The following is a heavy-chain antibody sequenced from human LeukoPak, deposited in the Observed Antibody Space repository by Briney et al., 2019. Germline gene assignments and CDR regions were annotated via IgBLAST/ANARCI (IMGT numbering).Heavy chain of an antibody. V-gene: IGHV3-9*01. D-gene: IGHD5-18*01. Sequence: GRSLRPSCAASGFTFDDYAMHWVRQAPGKGLEWVSGISWNSGSIGYADSVKGRFTISRDNAKNSLYLQMNSLRAEDTALYYCATLDTAMPRGFDYWGQGTLVTVSS. J-gene: IGHJ4*02. CDR2: ISWNSGSI. CDR1: GFTFDDYA. CDR3: ATLDTAMPRGFDY.